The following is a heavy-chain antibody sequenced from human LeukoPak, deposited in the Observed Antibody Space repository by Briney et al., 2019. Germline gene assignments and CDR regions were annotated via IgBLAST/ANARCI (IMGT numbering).Heavy chain of an antibody. CDR1: GFTFSSYA. V-gene: IGHV3-7*02. CDR2: IKQDGSEK. Sequence: GGSLRLSCAASGFTFSSYAMSWVRLAPGKGLEWVANIKQDGSEKHYVDSVKGRFSISRDNAKNSLYLQMNSLRAEDTAVYFCASGYSNRWSVFDYWGQGTLVTVSS. D-gene: IGHD6-13*01. CDR3: ASGYSNRWSVFDY. J-gene: IGHJ4*02.